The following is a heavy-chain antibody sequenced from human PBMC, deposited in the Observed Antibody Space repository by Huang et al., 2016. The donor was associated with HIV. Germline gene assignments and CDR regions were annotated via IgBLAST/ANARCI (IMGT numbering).Heavy chain of an antibody. CDR1: DFSRSARGRG. J-gene: IGHJ4*02. Sequence: QVTLRESGPPLVKPPQTLTLTCFLPDFSRSARGRGVGLVRQTPGKALVWLALIYWNGEVRYRPSLQNRSSITMDTSKDQVVLILSHVDPVDTGTYFCVRIFGGYDSSGYLDYFDYWGQGILVTVSS. V-gene: IGHV2-5*04. D-gene: IGHD3-22*01. CDR3: VRIFGGYDSSGYLDYFDY. CDR2: IYWNGEV.